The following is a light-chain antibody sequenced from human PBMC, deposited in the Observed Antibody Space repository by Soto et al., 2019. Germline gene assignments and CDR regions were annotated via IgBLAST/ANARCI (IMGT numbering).Light chain of an antibody. CDR2: DVT. J-gene: IGLJ1*01. V-gene: IGLV2-14*01. Sequence: QSALTQPASVSGSTRQSITSSCTRTSSEIGGYNYVSWYQQHPGKVPKLMIYDVTNRPSGVSNRFSGSKSGDTASLTISDLQAEDEADYYCSSYATSSPYVFGTGTKLTVL. CDR1: SSEIGGYNY. CDR3: SSYATSSPYV.